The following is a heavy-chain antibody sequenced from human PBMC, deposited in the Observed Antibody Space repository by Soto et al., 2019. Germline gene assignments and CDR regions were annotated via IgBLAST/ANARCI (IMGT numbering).Heavy chain of an antibody. J-gene: IGHJ5*02. D-gene: IGHD2-21*02. V-gene: IGHV1-46*03. CDR1: GYIFSNYY. Sequence: ASVKVSCKASGYIFSNYYMHWVRQAPGQGLEWMGTINAGGGYTTYAQRFQGRVTMTRDTSTSTVSMELSSLRYEDTALYYCTRGGAIVVVTAKFDLWG. CDR3: TRGGAIVVVTAKFDL. CDR2: INAGGGYT.